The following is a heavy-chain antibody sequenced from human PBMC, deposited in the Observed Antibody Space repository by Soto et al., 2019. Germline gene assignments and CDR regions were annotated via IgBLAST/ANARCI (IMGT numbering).Heavy chain of an antibody. CDR3: AKTHRIAAAGPNYYYYGMDV. CDR1: GFTFSSYG. Sequence: GGSLRLSCAASGFTFSSYGMHWVRQAPGKGLEWVAVISYDGSNKYYADSVKGRFTISRDNSKNTLYLQMNSLRAEDTAVYYCAKTHRIAAAGPNYYYYGMDVWGQGTTVTVSS. CDR2: ISYDGSNK. D-gene: IGHD6-13*01. V-gene: IGHV3-30*18. J-gene: IGHJ6*02.